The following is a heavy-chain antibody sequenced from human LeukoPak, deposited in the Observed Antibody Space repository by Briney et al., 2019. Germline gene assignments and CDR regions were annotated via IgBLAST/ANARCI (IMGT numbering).Heavy chain of an antibody. CDR2: INPNSGGT. J-gene: IGHJ4*02. D-gene: IGHD1-1*01. CDR1: GYTFTSYD. Sequence: ASVTVSCKASGYTFTSYDINWVRQATGQGLEWMGWINPNSGGTNYAQKFQGRVTMTRDTSISTAYMELSRLRSDDTAVYYCARNDPFDYWGQGTLVTVSS. CDR3: ARNDPFDY. V-gene: IGHV1-2*02.